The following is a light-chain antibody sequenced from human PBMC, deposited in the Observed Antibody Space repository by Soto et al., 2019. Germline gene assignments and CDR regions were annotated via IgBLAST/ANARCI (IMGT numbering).Light chain of an antibody. CDR1: SSDIGGYNS. CDR2: DVT. V-gene: IGLV2-11*01. CDR3: CSYAGSPYV. J-gene: IGLJ1*01. Sequence: QSALTQPRSVSGSPGQSVTISCTGSSSDIGGYNSVSWYQQHPGKAPKLMIYDVTKRPSGVPDRFSGSKSGNTASLTISGLQAEDEADYYCCSYAGSPYVFGTGTTLTVL.